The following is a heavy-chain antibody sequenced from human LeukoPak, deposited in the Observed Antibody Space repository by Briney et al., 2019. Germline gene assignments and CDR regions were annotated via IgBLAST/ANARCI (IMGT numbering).Heavy chain of an antibody. V-gene: IGHV4-34*01. CDR1: GGSFSGYY. CDR2: INHSGST. CDR3: ASGEMATPT. J-gene: IGHJ4*02. Sequence: SETLSLTCAVYGGSFSGYYWSWIRQPPGKGLEWIGEINHSGSTNYNPSLKSRVTISVDTSKNQFSLKLSSETAADTAVYYCASGEMATPTWGQGTLVTVSS. D-gene: IGHD5-24*01.